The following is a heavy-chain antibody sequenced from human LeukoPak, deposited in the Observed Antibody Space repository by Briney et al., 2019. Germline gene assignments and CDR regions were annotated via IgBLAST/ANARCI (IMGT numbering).Heavy chain of an antibody. CDR1: GYVFTTHD. CDR3: ARIGSDFTSSDY. V-gene: IGHV1-8*01. Sequence: ASVKVSCKASGYVFTTHDINWVRQARGQGLEWVGWMNPDSGTTGYAQNFQGRVTMTRNTSINTAYMELSSLTSEDTAVYFCARIGSDFTSSDYWGQGTLVTVSS. CDR2: MNPDSGTT. D-gene: IGHD2-2*01. J-gene: IGHJ4*02.